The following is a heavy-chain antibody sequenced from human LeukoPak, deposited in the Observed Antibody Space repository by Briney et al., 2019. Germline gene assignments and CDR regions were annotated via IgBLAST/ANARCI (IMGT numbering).Heavy chain of an antibody. CDR1: GFTFSSYA. V-gene: IGHV3-23*01. CDR3: AKRPPRTSYSGSYYFDY. CDR2: ISGSGGST. Sequence: GGSLRLSCAASGFTFSSYAMSWVRQAPGKGLEWVSAISGSGGSTYNAGSVKGRLTISRDNSKNTLYLQMNSLRAEDTAVYYCAKRPPRTSYSGSYYFDYWGQGTLVTVSS. J-gene: IGHJ4*02. D-gene: IGHD1-26*01.